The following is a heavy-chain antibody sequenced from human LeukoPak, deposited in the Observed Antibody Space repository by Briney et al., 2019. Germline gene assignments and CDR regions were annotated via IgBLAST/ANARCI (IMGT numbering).Heavy chain of an antibody. CDR3: ERDYLSGADV. V-gene: IGHV3-48*04. Sequence: PGGSLRLSCAASGVTFSSYSWNWVRQPLGKGLEGFSYISSSSSTISYADSVKGGFTIFRDNATNSFYLQRNIRRAADSAVYYCERDYLSGADVWGKGTTVTVSS. CDR1: GVTFSSYS. D-gene: IGHD6-19*01. J-gene: IGHJ6*01. CDR2: ISSSSSTI.